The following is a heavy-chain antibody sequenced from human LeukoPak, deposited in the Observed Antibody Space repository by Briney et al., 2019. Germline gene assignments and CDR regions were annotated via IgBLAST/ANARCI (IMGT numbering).Heavy chain of an antibody. CDR1: GFTFSSYG. CDR2: ISHDGSNK. V-gene: IGHV3-30*18. J-gene: IGHJ3*01. D-gene: IGHD2-2*01. Sequence: PGGSLRLSCAASGFTFSSYGMHWVRQAPGKGLEWLAIISHDGSNKYHADSVKGRFTITRDDSTDTLYLQMNSLGAEDTAVYYCAKEGALGFCSSTTCSFGAFDVWGQGTKVTVSS. CDR3: AKEGALGFCSSTTCSFGAFDV.